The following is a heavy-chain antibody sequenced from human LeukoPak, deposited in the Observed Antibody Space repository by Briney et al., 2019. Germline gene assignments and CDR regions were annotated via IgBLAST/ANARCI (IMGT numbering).Heavy chain of an antibody. CDR1: GFPYSRYS. V-gene: IGHV3-48*04. CDR3: ANSLYSSSWYGLY. J-gene: IGHJ4*02. D-gene: IGHD6-13*01. Sequence: GGSVTLLCAACGFPYSRYSVLGARRAPGKAVVGVSYISSSSSTIYYADSVKGRFTTSRDNAKNSLYLQMNSLRAEDTAVYYCANSLYSSSWYGLYWGQGTLVTVSS. CDR2: ISSSSSTI.